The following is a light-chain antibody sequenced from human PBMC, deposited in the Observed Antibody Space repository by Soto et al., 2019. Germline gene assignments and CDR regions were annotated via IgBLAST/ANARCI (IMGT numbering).Light chain of an antibody. Sequence: DIQMTQSPSTLSASVGDRVTITCRASQSINSWLAWYQQKPGKAPNLLIYKASSLESGVPSRFSGSGSGIEFTLTISSLQPDDFATYYCQQYDSYSWTFGQGTKVEIK. V-gene: IGKV1-5*03. CDR2: KAS. CDR3: QQYDSYSWT. J-gene: IGKJ1*01. CDR1: QSINSW.